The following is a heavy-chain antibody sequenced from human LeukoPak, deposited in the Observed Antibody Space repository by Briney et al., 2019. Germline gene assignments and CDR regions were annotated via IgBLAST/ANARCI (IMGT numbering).Heavy chain of an antibody. CDR2: INHSGST. CDR3: ARGYYDFWSGYSGYYYMDV. V-gene: IGHV4-34*01. CDR1: GGSFSGYY. D-gene: IGHD3-3*01. Sequence: SETLSLTCAVYGGSFSGYYWSWIRQPPGKGLEWIGEINHSGSTNYNPSLKSRVTISVDTSKNQFSLKLSSVTAAGTAVDYCARGYYDFWSGYSGYYYMDVWGKGTTVTVSS. J-gene: IGHJ6*03.